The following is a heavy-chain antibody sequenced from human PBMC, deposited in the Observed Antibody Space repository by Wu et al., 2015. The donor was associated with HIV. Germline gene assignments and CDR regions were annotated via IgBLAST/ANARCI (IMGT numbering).Heavy chain of an antibody. D-gene: IGHD3-10*01. CDR2: FDPEDDKI. J-gene: IGHJ1*01. CDR1: GYTLTELS. Sequence: QVQLVQSGAEVKKPGASVKVSCKVSGYTLTELSIHWVRQAPGKGLEWMGGFDPEDDKIIYAQRFQGRVAMTEDRSTETAYMDLKSLRSEDTAVFYCTAFPRDIWSTGLPYWGQGTLVTVSA. CDR3: TAFPRDIWSTGLPY. V-gene: IGHV1-24*01.